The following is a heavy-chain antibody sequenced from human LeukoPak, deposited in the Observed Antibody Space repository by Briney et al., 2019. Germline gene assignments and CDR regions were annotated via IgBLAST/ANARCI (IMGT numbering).Heavy chain of an antibody. J-gene: IGHJ5*02. CDR3: ARVAGWHWFDP. Sequence: GGSLRLSCTVSGFTVSSNSMSWVHQAPGKGLEWVSFIYSDNTHYSDSVKGRFTISRDNSKNTLYLQMNSLRVDDTAVYYCARVAGWHWFDPWGQGTLVTVSS. CDR2: IYSDNT. D-gene: IGHD6-19*01. CDR1: GFTVSSNS. V-gene: IGHV3-53*01.